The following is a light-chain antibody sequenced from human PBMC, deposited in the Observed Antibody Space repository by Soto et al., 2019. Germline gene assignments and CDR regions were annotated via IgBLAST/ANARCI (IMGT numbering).Light chain of an antibody. CDR3: QHYDNFPRAIT. J-gene: IGKJ5*01. CDR1: QDISSY. V-gene: IGKV1-33*01. Sequence: DIQMTQSPSSLSASVGDRVTISCEAIQDISSYLNWYQQKTGKAPKLLIYDASNLETGVPSRFSGSGSGTDFTFTISSLQPEDIATYYCQHYDNFPRAITFGQGTRLETK. CDR2: DAS.